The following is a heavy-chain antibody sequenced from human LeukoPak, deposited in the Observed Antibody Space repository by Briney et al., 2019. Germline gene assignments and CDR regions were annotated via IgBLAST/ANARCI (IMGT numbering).Heavy chain of an antibody. CDR1: GGSISSGSYY. CDR2: IYTSGST. V-gene: IGHV4-61*02. CDR3: ARSAKTPYYYYYMDV. Sequence: SETLSLTCTVSGGSISSGSYYWSWIRQPAGKGLEWIGRIYTSGSTNYNPSLKSRVTISVDTSKNQFSLKLSSVTAADTAVYYCARSAKTPYYYYYMDVWGKGTTVTVPS. J-gene: IGHJ6*03.